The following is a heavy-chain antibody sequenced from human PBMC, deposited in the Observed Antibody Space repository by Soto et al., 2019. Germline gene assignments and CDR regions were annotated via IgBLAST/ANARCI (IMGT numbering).Heavy chain of an antibody. Sequence: PGGSLRLSCAASGFTFSSYAMSWVRQAPGKGLEWVSAISGSGGSTYYADSVKGRFTISRDNSKNTLYLQMNSLRAEDTAVYYCANCPKTATGYCTNGVCYPFDYWGQGTLVTVSS. D-gene: IGHD2-8*01. J-gene: IGHJ4*02. CDR1: GFTFSSYA. V-gene: IGHV3-23*01. CDR3: ANCPKTATGYCTNGVCYPFDY. CDR2: ISGSGGST.